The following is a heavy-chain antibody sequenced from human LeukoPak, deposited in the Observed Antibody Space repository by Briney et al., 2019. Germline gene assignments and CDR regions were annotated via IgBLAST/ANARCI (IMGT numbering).Heavy chain of an antibody. CDR2: ISACNGNT. Sequence: GASVKVSCKASGYTFTSYGISWVRQAPGQGLEWMGWISACNGNTNYAQKLQGRVTMTTDTSTSTAYMELRSLRSDDTAVYYCARAPRHIVATTSFDYWGQGTLVTVSS. CDR1: GYTFTSYG. V-gene: IGHV1-18*01. J-gene: IGHJ4*02. D-gene: IGHD5-12*01. CDR3: ARAPRHIVATTSFDY.